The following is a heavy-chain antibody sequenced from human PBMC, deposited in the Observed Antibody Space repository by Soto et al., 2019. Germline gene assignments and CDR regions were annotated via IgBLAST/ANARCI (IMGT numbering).Heavy chain of an antibody. V-gene: IGHV3-23*01. J-gene: IGHJ4*02. CDR3: ARGLYDILTGYKAGVFDY. CDR1: GFTFSSYA. CDR2: ISGSGGST. D-gene: IGHD3-9*01. Sequence: GGSLRLSCAASGFTFSSYAMSWVRQAPGKGLEWVSAISGSGGSTYYADSVKGRFTISRDNSKNTLYLQMNSLRAEETAVYYCARGLYDILTGYKAGVFDYWGQGTLVTVSS.